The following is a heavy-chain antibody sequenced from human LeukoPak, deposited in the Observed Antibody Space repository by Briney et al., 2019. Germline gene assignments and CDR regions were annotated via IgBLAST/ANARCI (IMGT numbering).Heavy chain of an antibody. J-gene: IGHJ6*01. CDR1: GFTSIGFA. D-gene: IGHD2-15*01. V-gene: IGHV3-23*01. CDR2: ICGSGDNT. Sequence: GSLRLSCAASGFTSIGFAMSSVRGTPRKRLERGSRICGSGDNTLYADSVNGRFTISRDNSKNTIQQEMKSLSAGDMAIYYGAKMKGRPVAQYDMDVWGQGTPVTVSS. CDR3: AKMKGRPVAQYDMDV.